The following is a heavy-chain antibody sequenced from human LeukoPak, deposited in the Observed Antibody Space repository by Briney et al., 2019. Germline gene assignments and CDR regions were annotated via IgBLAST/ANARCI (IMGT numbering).Heavy chain of an antibody. CDR3: ARQDDSSGFYPDY. CDR1: GYSFTSYW. CDR2: IYPGDSDT. V-gene: IGHV5-51*01. D-gene: IGHD3-22*01. J-gene: IGHJ4*02. Sequence: GESLKISCKGFGYSFTSYWIGWVRQMPGKGLEWMGIIYPGDSDTRYGPSFQGQVTFSADKSISTAYLQWSSLKASDTAMYYCARQDDSSGFYPDYWGQGTLVTVSS.